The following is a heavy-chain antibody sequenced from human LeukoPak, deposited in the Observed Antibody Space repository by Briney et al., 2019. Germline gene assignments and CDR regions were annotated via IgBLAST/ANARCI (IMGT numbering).Heavy chain of an antibody. V-gene: IGHV3-21*01. CDR2: ISSSSSYI. D-gene: IGHD3-16*01. Sequence: GGSLRLSCAASGFTFSSYSMNWVRQAPGKGLEWVSSISSSSSYIYYADSVKGRFTISRDNAKNSLYLQMSSLRAEDTAVYYCARDLGASYFDYWGQGTLVIVPS. CDR1: GFTFSSYS. J-gene: IGHJ4*02. CDR3: ARDLGASYFDY.